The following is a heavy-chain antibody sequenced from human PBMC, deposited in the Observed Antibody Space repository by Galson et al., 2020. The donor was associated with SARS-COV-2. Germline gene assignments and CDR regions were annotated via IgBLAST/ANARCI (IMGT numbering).Heavy chain of an antibody. CDR1: GGSFSGYY. Sequence: SETLSLTCAVYGGSFSGYYWSWIRQPPGKGLEWIGEINHSGSTNYNPSLKSRVTISVDTSKNQFSLKLSSVTAADTAVYYCATQGGATIPFDYWGQGTLVTVSS. J-gene: IGHJ4*02. CDR2: INHSGST. CDR3: ATQGGATIPFDY. D-gene: IGHD5-12*01. V-gene: IGHV4-34*01.